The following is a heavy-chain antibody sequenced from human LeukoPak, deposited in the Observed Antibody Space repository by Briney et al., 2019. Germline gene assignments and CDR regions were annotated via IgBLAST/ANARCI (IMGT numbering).Heavy chain of an antibody. J-gene: IGHJ4*02. V-gene: IGHV3-30*02. CDR2: IRYDGSNQ. CDR1: RFTFSSYG. CDR3: AKDRGMATTHFDY. D-gene: IGHD5-24*01. Sequence: GGSLRLSCAASRFTFSSYGMHWVRQAPGKGLEWVAFIRYDGSNQYYADSVKGRFTISRDNSKNTLYLQMNSLRAEDTAVYYCAKDRGMATTHFDYWGQGTLVTVSS.